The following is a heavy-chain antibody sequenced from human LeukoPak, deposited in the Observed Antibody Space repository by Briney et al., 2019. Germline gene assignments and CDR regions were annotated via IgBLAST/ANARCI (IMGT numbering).Heavy chain of an antibody. V-gene: IGHV4-59*06. D-gene: IGHD3-22*01. CDR2: IYYSGST. Sequence: SETLSLTCTVSGCSISCYYWSWIRQHPGKGLEWIGYIYYSGSTYYNPSLKSRVTISVDTSKNQFSLKLSSVTAADTAVYYCARDSSRKGYYYDSSGSIDYWGQGTLVTVSS. J-gene: IGHJ4*02. CDR1: GCSISCYY. CDR3: ARDSSRKGYYYDSSGSIDY.